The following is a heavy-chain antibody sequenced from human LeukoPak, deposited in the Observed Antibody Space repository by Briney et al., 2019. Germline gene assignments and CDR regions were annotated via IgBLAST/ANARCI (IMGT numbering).Heavy chain of an antibody. D-gene: IGHD1-1*01. CDR2: ISAYNGNT. CDR1: GGTFSSYA. CDR3: ARXXXWNVPXLDY. V-gene: IGHV1-18*01. J-gene: IGHJ4*02. Sequence: ASVKVSCKASGGTFSSYAISWVRQAPGQGLEWMGWISAYNGNTNYAQKLQGRVTMTTDTSTSTAYMELRSLRSDVTAVYYCARXXXWNVPXLDYWGQGTLVTVSS.